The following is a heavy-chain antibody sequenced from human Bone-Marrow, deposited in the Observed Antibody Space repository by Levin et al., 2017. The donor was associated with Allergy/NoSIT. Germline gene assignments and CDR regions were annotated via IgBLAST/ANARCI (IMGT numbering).Heavy chain of an antibody. CDR1: GFTFSSYG. Sequence: RPGGSLRLSCAASGFTFSSYGMHWVRQAPGKGLEWVAVISYDGSNKYYADSVKGRFTISRDNSKNTLYLQMNSLRAEDTAVYYCAKLGVDLIAAAGTLSGRDAFDIWGQGTMVTVSS. CDR3: AKLGVDLIAAAGTLSGRDAFDI. CDR2: ISYDGSNK. V-gene: IGHV3-30*18. J-gene: IGHJ3*02. D-gene: IGHD6-13*01.